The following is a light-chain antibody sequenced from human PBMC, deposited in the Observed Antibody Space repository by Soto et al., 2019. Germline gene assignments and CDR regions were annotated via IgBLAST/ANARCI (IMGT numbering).Light chain of an antibody. CDR1: HHISKC. Sequence: DILMTQSPSSHSPSVGGRVTNTRHARHHISKCSNWYQQKPGKGPKLLIYLSSNLETGVPSRFSGSGSGTHFTFTISSLQPEDIATYFCQQYDSFPRTFGQGTKVDIK. CDR3: QQYDSFPRT. J-gene: IGKJ2*01. CDR2: LSS. V-gene: IGKV1-33*01.